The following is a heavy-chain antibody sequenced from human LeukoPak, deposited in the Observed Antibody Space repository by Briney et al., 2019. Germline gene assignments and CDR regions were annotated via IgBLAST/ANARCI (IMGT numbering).Heavy chain of an antibody. CDR3: ARIYPFWSGPYSTSYYFDN. CDR1: GGSMGSHY. Sequence: PSETLSLTCTVSGGSMGSHYWSWIRQPPGKGLEWIGYIYYSGSTNYNPCLKSRIAISVDTSKNQFSLKLSSVTAADTAVYYCARIYPFWSGPYSTSYYFDNWGQRTLVAVPS. CDR2: IYYSGST. V-gene: IGHV4-59*11. J-gene: IGHJ4*02. D-gene: IGHD3-3*01.